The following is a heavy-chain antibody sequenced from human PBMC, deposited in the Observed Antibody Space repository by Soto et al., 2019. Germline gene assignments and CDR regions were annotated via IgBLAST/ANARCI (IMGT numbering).Heavy chain of an antibody. CDR1: GYSFTSYW. Sequence: GDSLKISCKGSGYSFTSYWIGWVRQMPGKGLEWMGIIYPGDSDTRYSPSFQGQVTISADKSISTAYLQWSSLKASDTAMYYCARRTGGIWGGYGMDVWVQGTTVSVS. J-gene: IGHJ6*02. CDR3: ARRTGGIWGGYGMDV. D-gene: IGHD7-27*01. V-gene: IGHV5-51*01. CDR2: IYPGDSDT.